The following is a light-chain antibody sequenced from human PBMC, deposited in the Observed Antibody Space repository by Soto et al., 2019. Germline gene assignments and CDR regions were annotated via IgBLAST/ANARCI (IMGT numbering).Light chain of an antibody. Sequence: EIVLTQSPGTLSLSPGERATLSCRASQSVSSSFLAWYQQKPGQAPRLLIYGASSRATGIPDRFSGSGSGPDFTLTISSLEPEDFAVYYCHQYSSSPYTFGQGTKLGIK. CDR2: GAS. V-gene: IGKV3-20*01. CDR1: QSVSSSF. CDR3: HQYSSSPYT. J-gene: IGKJ2*01.